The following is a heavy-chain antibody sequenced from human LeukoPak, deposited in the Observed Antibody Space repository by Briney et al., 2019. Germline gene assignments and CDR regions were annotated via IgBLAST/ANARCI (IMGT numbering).Heavy chain of an antibody. D-gene: IGHD3-16*01. Sequence: PETLSLTCTLSGDSIDSYFWTWIRQPRGERPEWIGYMYTSGPANYNPSLKGRVTISGDTSTNVFSLNVMSVTAADTAIYYCAALPYTTAWREYWGQGTLVTVSS. J-gene: IGHJ4*02. CDR3: AALPYTTAWREY. CDR2: MYTSGPA. V-gene: IGHV4-59*13. CDR1: GDSIDSYF.